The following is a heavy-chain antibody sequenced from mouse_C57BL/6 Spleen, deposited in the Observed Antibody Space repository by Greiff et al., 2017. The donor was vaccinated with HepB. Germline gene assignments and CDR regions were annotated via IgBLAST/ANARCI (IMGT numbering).Heavy chain of an antibody. J-gene: IGHJ3*01. V-gene: IGHV1-22*01. CDR3: AREGIYYDYDGAWFAY. Sequence: VQLQQSGPELVKPGASVKMSCKASGYTFTDYNMHWVKQSHGKSLEWIGYINPNNGGTSYNQKFKGKATLTVNKSSSTAYMELRSLTSEDSAVYYCAREGIYYDYDGAWFAYWGQGTLVTVSA. D-gene: IGHD2-4*01. CDR1: GYTFTDYN. CDR2: INPNNGGT.